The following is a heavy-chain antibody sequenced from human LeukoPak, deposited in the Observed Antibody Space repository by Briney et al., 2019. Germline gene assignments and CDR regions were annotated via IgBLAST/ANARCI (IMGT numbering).Heavy chain of an antibody. V-gene: IGHV4-59*11. D-gene: IGHD6-19*01. CDR2: IHYTGSI. J-gene: IGHJ4*02. CDR1: GGSIRGHY. Sequence: SETLSLTCSVSGGSIRGHYWSWIRQPPEKGLEWIGYIHYTGSINYSPSLNRRVTMSVDMSKNQLSLTLSSVTAADTAVYYCARGGWSLDQWGQGTLVTVS. CDR3: ARGGWSLDQ.